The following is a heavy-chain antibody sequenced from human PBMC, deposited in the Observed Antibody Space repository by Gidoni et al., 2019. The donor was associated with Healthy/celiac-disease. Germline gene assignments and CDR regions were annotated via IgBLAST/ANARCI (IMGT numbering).Heavy chain of an antibody. CDR1: GYTVSSYE. CDR3: ARVRSQWLVLCLGY. D-gene: IGHD6-19*01. CDR2: INPSGGST. Sequence: QVQSVQSGAEVKKPGSSVKGCCKASGYTVSSYEMHPVRQAPGQGLEWMGIINPSGGSTSYAQKCQGRVTMTRDTSTSTVYMELSTLRSEDTAVYYCARVRSQWLVLCLGYWGQGTLVTVSS. J-gene: IGHJ4*02. V-gene: IGHV1-46*01.